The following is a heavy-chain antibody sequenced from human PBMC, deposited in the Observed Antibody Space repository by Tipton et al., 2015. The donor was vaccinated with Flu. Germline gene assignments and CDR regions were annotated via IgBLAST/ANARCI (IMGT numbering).Heavy chain of an antibody. CDR1: GDSMRRDYF. CDR3: ARRDFSNYVSEPKNWFDS. J-gene: IGHJ5*01. D-gene: IGHD4-11*01. V-gene: IGHV4-38-2*02. CDR2: IHYSGSP. Sequence: LRLSCTVSGDSMRRDYFWGWIRQAPGKGLEWIGNIHYSGSPHYNPSLKSRVTISVDTSKNQFSLRVSSVTAADTAVYYCARRDFSNYVSEPKNWFDSWGQGALVTVSS.